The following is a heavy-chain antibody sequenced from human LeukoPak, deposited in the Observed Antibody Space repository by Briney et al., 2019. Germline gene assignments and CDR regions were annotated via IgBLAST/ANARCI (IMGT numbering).Heavy chain of an antibody. CDR3: ARVLAAGSGYYYYFDY. Sequence: SETLSLTCTVSGGSISSYYWSWIRQPAGKGLEWIGRIYTSGSTNYNPSLKSRVTISVDTSKNQFSLKLSSVTAADTAVYYCARVLAAGSGYYYYFDYWGQGTLVTVSS. CDR1: GGSISSYY. D-gene: IGHD3-3*01. CDR2: IYTSGST. V-gene: IGHV4-4*07. J-gene: IGHJ4*02.